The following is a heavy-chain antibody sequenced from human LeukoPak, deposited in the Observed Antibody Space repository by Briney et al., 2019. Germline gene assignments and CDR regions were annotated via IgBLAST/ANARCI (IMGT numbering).Heavy chain of an antibody. J-gene: IGHJ5*02. D-gene: IGHD1-1*01. CDR2: IIPIFGRA. Sequence: SVTLSCKASGGSFSCGAFIWVRQPPGPGQEWMGGIIPIFGRADYAQKFQDIVTITTDESTSTVYMELSSLRSEDTAVYYCARGETILNWFDPWGQGTLVTVSS. CDR1: GGSFSCGA. V-gene: IGHV1-69*05. CDR3: ARGETILNWFDP.